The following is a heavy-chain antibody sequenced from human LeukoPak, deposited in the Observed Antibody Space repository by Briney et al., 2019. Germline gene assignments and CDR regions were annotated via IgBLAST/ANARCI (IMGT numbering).Heavy chain of an antibody. CDR2: ISYDGSNK. D-gene: IGHD3-3*01. CDR3: ARDGRDFWRTYYYYYMDV. V-gene: IGHV3-30*04. CDR1: GFIFSNYA. Sequence: GGSLRLSCAASGFIFSNYAMHWVRQAPGKGLEWVAVISYDGSNKYYADSVKGRFTISRDNAKNSLYLQVNSLRAEDTAVYYCARDGRDFWRTYYYYYMDVWGKGTTVTVSS. J-gene: IGHJ6*03.